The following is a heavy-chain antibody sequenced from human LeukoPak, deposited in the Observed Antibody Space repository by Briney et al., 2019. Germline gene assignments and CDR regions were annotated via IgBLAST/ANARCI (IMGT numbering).Heavy chain of an antibody. CDR3: ARVRKNSWDLGY. CDR1: GYTFTGYY. Sequence: ASVKVSCKASGYTFTGYYMHWVRQAPGQGLEWMGWINPNSGGTNCAQKLQGRVTMTTDTSTSTAYMELRSLRSDDTAVYYCARVRKNSWDLGYGGQGTLVTVSS. J-gene: IGHJ4*02. V-gene: IGHV1-2*02. CDR2: INPNSGGT. D-gene: IGHD1-26*01.